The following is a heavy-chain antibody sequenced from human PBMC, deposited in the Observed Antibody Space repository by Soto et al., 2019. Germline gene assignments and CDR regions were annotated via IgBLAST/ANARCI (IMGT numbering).Heavy chain of an antibody. V-gene: IGHV4-61*01. CDR2: VYHTRRT. D-gene: IGHD3-3*01. J-gene: IGHJ4*02. CDR3: ARAFAYFDS. CDR1: GGSFMSGSYS. Sequence: QVQLQESGPGLVKPSETLSLTCTVSGGSFMSGSYSWIWIRPPPGKGREWIGNVYHTRRTSYNPSLKIRVSISMDTYKNQFSLNLDSVTAADTAVYFCARAFAYFDSWGQGTLVTVAS.